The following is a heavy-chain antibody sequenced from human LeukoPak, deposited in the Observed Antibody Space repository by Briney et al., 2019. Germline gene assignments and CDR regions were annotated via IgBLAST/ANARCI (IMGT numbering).Heavy chain of an antibody. CDR2: IKPDGSEK. CDR1: GFTFSNYW. J-gene: IGHJ4*02. D-gene: IGHD3-16*02. V-gene: IGHV3-7*01. CDR3: ASHVWGNYRSPFDY. Sequence: GGSLRLSCAASGFTFSNYWMTWVRQAPGKGLEWVANIKPDGSEKYYVDSVKGRFTISRDNAKNSLYLQMNSLRAEDTAVYYCASHVWGNYRSPFDYWGQGTLVTVSS.